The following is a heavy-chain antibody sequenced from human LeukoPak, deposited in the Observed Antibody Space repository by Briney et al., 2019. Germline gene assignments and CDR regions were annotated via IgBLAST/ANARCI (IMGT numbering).Heavy chain of an antibody. V-gene: IGHV3-21*01. CDR2: ISSSSSYT. CDR1: GFTFSSYS. Sequence: GGSLRLSCAASGFTFSSYSMNWVRQAPGKGLEWVSSISSSSSYTYYADSVKGRFTISRDNAKNSLYLQMNSLRAEDTAVYYCARGYSGYDSPLDYWGQGTLVTVSS. CDR3: ARGYSGYDSPLDY. J-gene: IGHJ4*02. D-gene: IGHD5-12*01.